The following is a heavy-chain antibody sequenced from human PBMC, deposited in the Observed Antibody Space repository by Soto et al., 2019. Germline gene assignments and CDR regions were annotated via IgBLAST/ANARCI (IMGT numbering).Heavy chain of an antibody. CDR1: GFTFSSYA. CDR2: ISGSGGST. CDR3: AKVPTVVVPAAMFFLNNNWFDP. J-gene: IGHJ5*02. V-gene: IGHV3-23*01. Sequence: GGSLRLSCAASGFTFSSYAMSWVRQAPGKGLEWVSAISGSGGSTYYADSVKGRFTISRDNSKNTLYLQMNSLRAEDTAVYYCAKVPTVVVPAAMFFLNNNWFDPWGQGTLVTVSS. D-gene: IGHD2-2*01.